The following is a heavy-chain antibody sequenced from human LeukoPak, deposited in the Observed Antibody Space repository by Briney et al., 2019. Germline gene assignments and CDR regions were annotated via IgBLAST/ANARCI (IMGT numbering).Heavy chain of an antibody. J-gene: IGHJ4*02. D-gene: IGHD5-12*01. V-gene: IGHV1-18*01. Sequence: GASVKVSCKASGYTFTNYGITWVRQAPGQGLEWMGWISGHQGNTKYAQNFQGRVTMTIDTSTSTAYMDLRSLRSDYTAIYFCARSDLATITAGPFEYWGQGTLVAVSS. CDR2: ISGHQGNT. CDR3: ARSDLATITAGPFEY. CDR1: GYTFTNYG.